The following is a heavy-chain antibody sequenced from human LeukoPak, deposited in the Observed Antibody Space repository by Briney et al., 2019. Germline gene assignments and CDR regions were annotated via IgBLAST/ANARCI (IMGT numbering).Heavy chain of an antibody. J-gene: IGHJ4*02. CDR2: IYPGDSDT. CDR1: EYSFTSYW. D-gene: IGHD2-2*01. V-gene: IGHV5-51*01. Sequence: GESLKISCKGSEYSFTSYWIGWVRQMPGKGLEWMGDIYPGDSDTRYSPSFQGQVTISADKSINTAYLQWGSLKASDTAMYYCARRDCSNTSCYGYYFDYWGQGTLVTVSS. CDR3: ARRDCSNTSCYGYYFDY.